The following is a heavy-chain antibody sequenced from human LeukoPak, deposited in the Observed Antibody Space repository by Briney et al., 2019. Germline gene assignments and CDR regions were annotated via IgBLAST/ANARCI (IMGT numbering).Heavy chain of an antibody. CDR2: VTGGGDTT. CDR3: ASLASSGWAFDI. D-gene: IGHD6-19*01. J-gene: IGHJ3*02. Sequence: PGGSLRLSCAASGFPFSSYGMSWVRQAPGKGLEWVSAVTGGGDTTYYADSVRGRFTISRDNAKNSLYLQMNSLRAEDTAVYYCASLASSGWAFDIWGQGTMVTVSS. CDR1: GFPFSSYG. V-gene: IGHV3-23*01.